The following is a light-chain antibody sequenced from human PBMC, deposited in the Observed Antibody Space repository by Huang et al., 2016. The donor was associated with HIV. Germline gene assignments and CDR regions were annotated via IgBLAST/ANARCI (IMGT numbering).Light chain of an antibody. CDR3: QERIQWPRLT. V-gene: IGKV3-11*01. CDR1: QNVTDS. J-gene: IGKJ4*01. CDR2: RAA. Sequence: EILFTQSPATLSLSPGERATLSCRASQNVTDSLAWYRQNPGQAPSLLIYRAANRATGTPARFSGSGSGTDFTLTISSLEPEDFAMYYCQERIQWPRLTFGGGTKVEIK.